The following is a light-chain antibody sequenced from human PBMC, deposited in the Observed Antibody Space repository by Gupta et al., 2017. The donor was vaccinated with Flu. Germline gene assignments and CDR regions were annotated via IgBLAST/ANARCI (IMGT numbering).Light chain of an antibody. CDR1: QSVSTY. Sequence: EIVLTQSPATLSLSQGERATLSCRASQSVSTYLAWYQKKPGQAPRLLIYDASNRATGIPARFSGSGSWPDFTLTISILELEDFAIYYCPRRDSWPLIFIFGPGTKVEMK. V-gene: IGKV3-11*01. CDR3: PRRDSWPLIFI. CDR2: DAS. J-gene: IGKJ3*01.